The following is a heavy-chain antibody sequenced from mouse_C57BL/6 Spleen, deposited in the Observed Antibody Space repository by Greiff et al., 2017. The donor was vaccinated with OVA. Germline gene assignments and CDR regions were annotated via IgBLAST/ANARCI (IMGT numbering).Heavy chain of an antibody. Sequence: QVQLQQPGAELVKPGASVKLSCKASGYTFTSYWMQWVKQRPEQGLEWIGEIDPSDSYTNYNQKFKGKATLTVDTSSSTAYMQLSSLTSEDSAVYYCAIPPRYGSSRYFDVWGTGTTVTVSS. J-gene: IGHJ1*03. D-gene: IGHD1-1*01. CDR3: AIPPRYGSSRYFDV. CDR1: GYTFTSYW. V-gene: IGHV1-50*01. CDR2: IDPSDSYT.